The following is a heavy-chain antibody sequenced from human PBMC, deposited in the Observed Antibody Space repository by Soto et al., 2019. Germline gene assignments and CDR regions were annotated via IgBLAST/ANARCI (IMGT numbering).Heavy chain of an antibody. Sequence: EVQLVESGGGLIQPGGSLRLSCAASGFTVNNNSMGWVRQAPGKGLEWVSVIYSGGSGGSTYYADSVKGRFTISRDNSKNTLYLQMNSLRAEDTAVFYCARAPSGNYYFDSWGQGTLVTVSS. CDR3: ARAPSGNYYFDS. J-gene: IGHJ4*02. V-gene: IGHV3-53*01. D-gene: IGHD1-26*01. CDR1: GFTVNNNS. CDR2: IYSGGSGGST.